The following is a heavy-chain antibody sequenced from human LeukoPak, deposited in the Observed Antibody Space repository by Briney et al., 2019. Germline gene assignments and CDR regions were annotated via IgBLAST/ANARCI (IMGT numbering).Heavy chain of an antibody. CDR1: GLTFSVAG. Sequence: WGSLRLSCAASGLTFSVAGMPWVRQAPGKGLEWVSAITGNGGSTNYADSVKGRFTISRDNSKSTLYLQMNRLRAEDTAIYYCAKRSCSGTTCYPLDYWGQGTLVTVSS. CDR2: ITGNGGST. D-gene: IGHD6-19*01. J-gene: IGHJ4*02. CDR3: AKRSCSGTTCYPLDY. V-gene: IGHV3-23*01.